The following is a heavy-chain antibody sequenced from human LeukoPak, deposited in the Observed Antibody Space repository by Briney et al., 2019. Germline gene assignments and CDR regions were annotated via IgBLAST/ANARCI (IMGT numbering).Heavy chain of an antibody. CDR1: GGTFSSYA. CDR2: IIPIFGTA. Sequence: ASAKVSCKASGGTFSSYAISWVRQAPGQGLEWMGGIIPIFGTANYAQKFQGRVTITADESTSTAYMELSSLRSEDTAVYYCARGVSGWELPGVFDYWGQGTLVTVSS. D-gene: IGHD1-26*01. CDR3: ARGVSGWELPGVFDY. V-gene: IGHV1-69*13. J-gene: IGHJ4*02.